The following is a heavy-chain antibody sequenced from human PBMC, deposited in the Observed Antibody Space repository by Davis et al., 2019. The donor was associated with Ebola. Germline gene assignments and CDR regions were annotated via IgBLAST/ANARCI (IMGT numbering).Heavy chain of an antibody. CDR3: ARRGYSGYELGWFDP. CDR2: IDPSDSYT. J-gene: IGHJ5*02. D-gene: IGHD5-12*01. CDR1: GYSFTSYW. V-gene: IGHV5-10-1*01. Sequence: GESLKISCKGSGYSFTSYWISWVRQMPGKGLEWMGRIDPSDSYTNYSPSFQGHVTISADKSISTAYLQWSSLKASDTAMYYCARRGYSGYELGWFDPWGQGTLVTVSS.